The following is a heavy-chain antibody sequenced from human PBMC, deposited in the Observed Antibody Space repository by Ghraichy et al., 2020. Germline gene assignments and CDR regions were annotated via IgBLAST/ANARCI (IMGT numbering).Heavy chain of an antibody. CDR2: VSSSGGST. CDR3: AKASNAYWNEDGFDI. D-gene: IGHD1-1*01. Sequence: GGSLRLSCAASGFTFSSYAMTWVRQAPGKGLEWVSLVSSSGGSTYYADSVKGRFTISRDNSKNTLFLQMNSLRAEDTAVYYCAKASNAYWNEDGFDIWGQGTMVTVSA. J-gene: IGHJ3*02. CDR1: GFTFSSYA. V-gene: IGHV3-23*01.